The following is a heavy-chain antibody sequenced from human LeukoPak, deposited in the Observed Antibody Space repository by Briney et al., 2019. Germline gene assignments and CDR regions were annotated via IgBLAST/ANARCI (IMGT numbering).Heavy chain of an antibody. V-gene: IGHV5-51*01. J-gene: IGHJ3*02. Sequence: GESLKISCKGSGYSSTSYWIGWVRQMPGKGLEWMGIIYPGDSDTRYSPSFQGQVTISADKSISTAYLQWSSLKASDTAMYYCARQRPEDYYDSSGYYSDAFDIWGQGTMVTVSS. D-gene: IGHD3-22*01. CDR1: GYSSTSYW. CDR3: ARQRPEDYYDSSGYYSDAFDI. CDR2: IYPGDSDT.